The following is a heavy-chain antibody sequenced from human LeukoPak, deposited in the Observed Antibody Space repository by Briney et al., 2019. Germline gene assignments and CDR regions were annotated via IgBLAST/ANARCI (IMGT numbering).Heavy chain of an antibody. V-gene: IGHV1-46*01. D-gene: IGHD3-10*01. CDR3: ARGYGSGPSGYYYYYYMDV. Sequence: ASVKVSCKASGYTFTTYYMHWVRQAPGQGLEWMGIINPSGGSTSYAQKFQGRVTMTRDMSTSTVYMELSSLRSEDTAVYYCARGYGSGPSGYYYYYYMDVRGKGTTVTVSS. J-gene: IGHJ6*03. CDR2: INPSGGST. CDR1: GYTFTTYY.